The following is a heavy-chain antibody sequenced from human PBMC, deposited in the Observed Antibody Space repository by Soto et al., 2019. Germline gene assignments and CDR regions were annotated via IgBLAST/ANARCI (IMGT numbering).Heavy chain of an antibody. V-gene: IGHV3-23*01. CDR3: AKTDSIMITFGGPDP. CDR2: ISGSGGST. CDR1: GFTFSSYA. J-gene: IGHJ5*02. D-gene: IGHD3-16*01. Sequence: PGGSLRLSCAASGFTFSSYAMSWVRQAPGKGLEWVSAISGSGGSTYYADSVKGRFTISRNNSKNTLYLQMNSLRAEDTAVYYCAKTDSIMITFGGPDPWGQGTLVTVSS.